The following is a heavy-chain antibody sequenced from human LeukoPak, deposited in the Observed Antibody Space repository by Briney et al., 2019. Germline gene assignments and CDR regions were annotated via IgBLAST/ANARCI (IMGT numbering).Heavy chain of an antibody. CDR1: GGSFSGYY. D-gene: IGHD3-10*01. CDR2: INHSGST. Sequence: SSETLSLTCAVYGGSFSGYYWSWIRQPPGKGLEWIGEINHSGSTNYNPSLKSRVTISVDTSKNQFSLKLSSVTPADTAVYYCAGGGYYGSGNDFRFDPWGQGTLVTVSS. J-gene: IGHJ5*02. CDR3: AGGGYYGSGNDFRFDP. V-gene: IGHV4-34*01.